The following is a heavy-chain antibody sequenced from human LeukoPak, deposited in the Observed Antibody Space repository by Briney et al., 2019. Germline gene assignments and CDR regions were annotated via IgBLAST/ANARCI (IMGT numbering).Heavy chain of an antibody. CDR3: AKEWGVVVPAANAFDY. J-gene: IGHJ4*02. D-gene: IGHD2-2*01. CDR2: TSSSDAGT. V-gene: IGHV3-23*01. Sequence: GGSLRLSCAASGFTLSTYAMSWVRQTPGKGLEWVAATSSSDAGTYHADSVRGRFTISRDNSKNTLYLQMNSLRAEDAAVYYCAKEWGVVVPAANAFDYWGQGTLVTVSS. CDR1: GFTLSTYA.